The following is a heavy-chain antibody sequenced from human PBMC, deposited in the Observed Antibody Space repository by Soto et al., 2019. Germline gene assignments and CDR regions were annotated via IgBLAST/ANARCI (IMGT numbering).Heavy chain of an antibody. Sequence: GGSLRLSCAASGFTFSSYAMHWVRQAPGKGLEWVAVISYDGSNKYYADSVKGRFTISRDNSKNTLYLQMNSLRAEDTAVYYCARSYYDFWSGYRNFDYWGQGTLVTVSS. CDR2: ISYDGSNK. J-gene: IGHJ4*02. V-gene: IGHV3-30-3*01. CDR1: GFTFSSYA. D-gene: IGHD3-3*01. CDR3: ARSYYDFWSGYRNFDY.